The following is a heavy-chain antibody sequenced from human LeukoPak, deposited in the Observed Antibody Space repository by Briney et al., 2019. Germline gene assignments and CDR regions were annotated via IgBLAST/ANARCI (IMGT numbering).Heavy chain of an antibody. V-gene: IGHV5-10-1*01. CDR3: ARRAEAISGWHVTAY. CDR1: GYSFTSYW. J-gene: IGHJ4*02. Sequence: PGESLRISCKGSGYSFTSYWISWVRQMPGKGLEWMGRIDPSDSYTSYSPSFQGHVTISADKSISTAYLQWTSLKASDTAMYYCARRAEAISGWHVTAYWGQGTLVTVSS. D-gene: IGHD6-19*01. CDR2: IDPSDSYT.